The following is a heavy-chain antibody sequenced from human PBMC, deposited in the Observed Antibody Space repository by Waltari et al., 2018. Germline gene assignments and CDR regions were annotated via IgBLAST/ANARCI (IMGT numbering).Heavy chain of an antibody. J-gene: IGHJ3*02. CDR2: IYHSGGT. V-gene: IGHV4-38-2*01. CDR1: GYSISSGYY. Sequence: QVQLQESGPGLVKPSETLSLTCAVSGYSISSGYYWGWIRQPPGKGLEWIGVIYHSGGTYYNPSLKSRVTIAADPSKNQFSLKLRSVTAADTAVYYCAHPLFDLPDAFDIWGQGTMVTVSS. D-gene: IGHD3-9*01. CDR3: AHPLFDLPDAFDI.